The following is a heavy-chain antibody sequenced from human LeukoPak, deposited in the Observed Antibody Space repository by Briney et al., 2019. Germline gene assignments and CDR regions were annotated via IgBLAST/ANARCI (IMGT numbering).Heavy chain of an antibody. J-gene: IGHJ4*02. D-gene: IGHD5/OR15-5a*01. V-gene: IGHV3-30*02. CDR3: ARGGYSVYDLGDY. CDR1: GFTFSSYG. CDR2: IRYDGSNK. Sequence: PGGSLRLSCAASGFTFSSYGMHWVRQAPGKGLEWVAFIRYDGSNKYYADSVKGRFTISRDNAKNTLYLQMNSLRVEDTAIYYCARGGYSVYDLGDYWGQGILVTVSS.